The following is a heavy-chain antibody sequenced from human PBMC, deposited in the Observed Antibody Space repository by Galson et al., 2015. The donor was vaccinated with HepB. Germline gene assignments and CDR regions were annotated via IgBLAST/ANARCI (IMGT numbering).Heavy chain of an antibody. CDR2: INAGNGNT. V-gene: IGHV1-3*01. J-gene: IGHJ4*02. CDR1: GYTFTSNT. Sequence: SVKVSCKASGYTFTSNTIHWVRQAPGQRLEWMGWINAGNGNTKYSQIFQGRVIITRDTPATTAYMELSSLRSEDTAVYYCALSRFSGSYVFDFWGQGALVTVSS. CDR3: ALSRFSGSYVFDF. D-gene: IGHD1-26*01.